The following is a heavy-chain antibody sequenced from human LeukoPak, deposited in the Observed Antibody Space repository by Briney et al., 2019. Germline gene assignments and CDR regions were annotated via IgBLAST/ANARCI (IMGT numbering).Heavy chain of an antibody. J-gene: IGHJ5*02. CDR1: GGSFSGYY. CDR2: IYYSGST. D-gene: IGHD6-13*01. Sequence: SETLSLTCAVYGGSFSGYYWSWIRQHPGKGLEWIGYIYYSGSTYYNPSLKSRVTISVDTSKNQFSLKLSSVTAADTAVYYCARVETSSSWYGFDPWGQGTLVTVSS. V-gene: IGHV4-31*11. CDR3: ARVETSSSWYGFDP.